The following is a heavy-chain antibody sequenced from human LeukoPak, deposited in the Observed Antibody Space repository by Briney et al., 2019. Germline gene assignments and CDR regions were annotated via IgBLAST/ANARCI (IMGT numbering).Heavy chain of an antibody. J-gene: IGHJ5*02. D-gene: IGHD1-1*01. Sequence: SETLSLTCTIPGDPIRGYHGSWIRQPAGKGLEWNGRIFSRGTTNYKPSLKSRAAMSVDTSKNQFSLKLSSVTAADTAVYYCARDHNGGFDPWGQGTPVTVSS. CDR1: GDPIRGYH. V-gene: IGHV4-4*07. CDR3: ARDHNGGFDP. CDR2: IFSRGTT.